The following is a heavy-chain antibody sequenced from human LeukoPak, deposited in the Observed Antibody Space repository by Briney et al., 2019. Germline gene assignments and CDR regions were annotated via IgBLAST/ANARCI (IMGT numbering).Heavy chain of an antibody. J-gene: IGHJ5*02. CDR2: ISSSGIYI. CDR3: ARDYFGSGSLSPPNWFDP. D-gene: IGHD3-10*01. CDR1: GFTFSTYT. Sequence: GGSLRLSCAASGFTFSTYTMNWVRQAPGKGLEWVSSISSSGIYIYYADSVKGRFTISRDNAKNSLSLQMNSLRAEDTAVYFCARDYFGSGSLSPPNWFDPWGQGTLVTVSS. V-gene: IGHV3-21*01.